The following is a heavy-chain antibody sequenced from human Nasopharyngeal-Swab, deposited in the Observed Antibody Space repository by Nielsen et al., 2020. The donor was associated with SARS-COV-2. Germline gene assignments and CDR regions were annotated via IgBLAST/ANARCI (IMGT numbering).Heavy chain of an antibody. D-gene: IGHD4-17*01. CDR1: VYTFTSYA. J-gene: IGHJ4*02. Sequence: ASVNVSCKASVYTFTSYAMNWVRQAPGQGLEWMGWINTNTGNPTYAQGFTGRFVFSLDTSVSTAYLQISSLKAEDTAVYYCARDPMWYGDYSFDYWGQGTLVTVSS. CDR3: ARDPMWYGDYSFDY. CDR2: INTNTGNP. V-gene: IGHV7-4-1*02.